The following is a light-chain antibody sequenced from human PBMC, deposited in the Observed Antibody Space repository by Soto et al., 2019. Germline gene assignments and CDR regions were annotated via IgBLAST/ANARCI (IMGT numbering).Light chain of an antibody. Sequence: QSALTQPASVSGSPGQSITISCTGTSSDVGGYNYVSWYQQHTGKAPKLMIYEVSNRPSGVSNRFSGSKSGNTASLTISGLQDEDEADYYCSSYTSRSTVVFGGGTQLTVL. CDR2: EVS. CDR3: SSYTSRSTVV. J-gene: IGLJ2*01. V-gene: IGLV2-14*01. CDR1: SSDVGGYNY.